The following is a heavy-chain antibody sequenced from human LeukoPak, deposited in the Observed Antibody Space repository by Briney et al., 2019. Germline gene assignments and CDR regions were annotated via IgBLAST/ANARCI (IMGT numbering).Heavy chain of an antibody. Sequence: GRSLRLSCAASGLTFSTYAMHWVRQAPGKGLEWVAVISYDGSNKYYADSEKGRFTISRDNSKNTLHLQMNSLRAEDTTVYYCARAQSGDYSRYAGTVNYFYYWGQGTLVTVSS. V-gene: IGHV3-30-3*01. J-gene: IGHJ4*02. CDR2: ISYDGSNK. CDR1: GLTFSTYA. CDR3: ARAQSGDYSRYAGTVNYFYY. D-gene: IGHD4-17*01.